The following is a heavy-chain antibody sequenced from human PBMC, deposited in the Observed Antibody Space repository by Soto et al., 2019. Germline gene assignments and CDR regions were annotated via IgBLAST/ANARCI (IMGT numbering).Heavy chain of an antibody. J-gene: IGHJ4*02. CDR2: IYHSGST. CDR1: GGSISSGGYS. Sequence: QLQLQESGSGLVKPSQTLSLTCAVSGGSISSGGYSWSWIRQPPGKGLEWIGYIYHSGSTYYNPSLKSVVPISVARSKNQFSLKLSSVTAADTAVYYCAGGIAARPLGYWGQGTLVTVSS. D-gene: IGHD6-6*01. CDR3: AGGIAARPLGY. V-gene: IGHV4-30-2*01.